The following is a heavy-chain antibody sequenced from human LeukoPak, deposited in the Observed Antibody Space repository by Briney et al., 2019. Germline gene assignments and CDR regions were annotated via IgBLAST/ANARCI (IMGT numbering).Heavy chain of an antibody. Sequence: PGGSLRLSCAASGFTFSSYGMHWVRQAPGKGLEWVAVISYDGSNKYYADSVKGRFTISRDNSKNTLYLQMNSLRAEDTAVYYCARDLKQQLVPDYWGQGTLVTVSS. J-gene: IGHJ4*02. CDR3: ARDLKQQLVPDY. CDR2: ISYDGSNK. CDR1: GFTFSSYG. V-gene: IGHV3-30*03. D-gene: IGHD6-13*01.